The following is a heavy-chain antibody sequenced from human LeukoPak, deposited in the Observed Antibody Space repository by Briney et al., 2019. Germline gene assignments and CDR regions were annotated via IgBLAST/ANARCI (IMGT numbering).Heavy chain of an antibody. Sequence: PSETLSLTCAVYGGSFSGYYWSWIRQPPGKGLEWIGEINHSGSTNYNPSLKSRVTISVDTSKNQFSLKLSSVTAADTAVYYCARGGPGPLTGRFYYFDYWGQGTLVTVSS. D-gene: IGHD3-9*01. CDR1: GGSFSGYY. CDR2: INHSGST. CDR3: ARGGPGPLTGRFYYFDY. V-gene: IGHV4-34*01. J-gene: IGHJ4*02.